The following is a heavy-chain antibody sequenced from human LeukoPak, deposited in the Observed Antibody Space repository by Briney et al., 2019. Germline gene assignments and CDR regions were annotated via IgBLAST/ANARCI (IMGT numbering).Heavy chain of an antibody. D-gene: IGHD4-17*01. CDR3: AKDKGGGDYGVAPTYYFDY. CDR1: GFTFSSYA. V-gene: IGHV3-23*01. CDR2: ISGSVGST. Sequence: GGSLRLSCAASGFTFSSYAMSWVRQAPGKGLEWVSAISGSVGSTYYADSVKGRFTISRDTSKNTLYLQMNSLRAEDTAVYYCAKDKGGGDYGVAPTYYFDYWGQGTLVTVSS. J-gene: IGHJ4*02.